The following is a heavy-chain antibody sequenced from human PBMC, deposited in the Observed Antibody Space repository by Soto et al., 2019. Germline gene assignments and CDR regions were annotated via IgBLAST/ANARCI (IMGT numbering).Heavy chain of an antibody. J-gene: IGHJ6*02. D-gene: IGHD6-19*01. Sequence: PSETLSLTCTVSGGSISSYYWSWIQQPAGKXLEWIGRIYTSGSTNYNPSLKSRVTMSVDTSKNQFSLKLSSVTAADTAVYYCARESSGSGWYESRSYGMDVWGQGTTVTVSS. CDR1: GGSISSYY. CDR2: IYTSGST. CDR3: ARESSGSGWYESRSYGMDV. V-gene: IGHV4-4*07.